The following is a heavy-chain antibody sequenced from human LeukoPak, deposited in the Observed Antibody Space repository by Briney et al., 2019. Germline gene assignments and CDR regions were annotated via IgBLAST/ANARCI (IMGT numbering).Heavy chain of an antibody. D-gene: IGHD4-11*01. V-gene: IGHV1-24*01. Sequence: ASVKVSCKVSGYTLTELSMHWVRQAPGKGLEWMGGFDPEDGETIYAQKFQGRVTMTEDTSTDTAYMALSSLRSEDTAVYYCATVWSPQYSNYGGVGYYFDYWGQGTLVTVSS. CDR1: GYTLTELS. CDR2: FDPEDGET. J-gene: IGHJ4*02. CDR3: ATVWSPQYSNYGGVGYYFDY.